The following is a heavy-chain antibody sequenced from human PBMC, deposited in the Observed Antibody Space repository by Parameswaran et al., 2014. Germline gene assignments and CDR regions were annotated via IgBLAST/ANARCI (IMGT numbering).Heavy chain of an antibody. Sequence: RWIRQPPGKGLEWIGHIQYSGTTHYKPSLKSRVTISLDTSNNQFSLQLNSVTAADTAVYYCARVWSGYDLWYAFDIWGQGTMVTVSS. J-gene: IGHJ3*02. CDR3: ARVWSGYDLWYAFDI. D-gene: IGHD5-12*01. V-gene: IGHV4-31*02. CDR2: IQYSGTT.